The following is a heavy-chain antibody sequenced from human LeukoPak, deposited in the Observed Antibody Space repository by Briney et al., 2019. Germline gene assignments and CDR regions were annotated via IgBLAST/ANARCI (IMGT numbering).Heavy chain of an antibody. CDR3: ASISYGPGAFDI. J-gene: IGHJ3*02. CDR1: GYTFTGYY. D-gene: IGHD5-18*01. V-gene: IGHV1-2*06. CDR2: INPNSGGT. Sequence: ASVKVSCKASGYTFTGYYMHWVRQAPGQGLEWMGRINPNSGGTNYAQRFQGRVTMTRDTSISTAYMELSRLRSDDTAVYYCASISYGPGAFDIWGQGTMVTVSS.